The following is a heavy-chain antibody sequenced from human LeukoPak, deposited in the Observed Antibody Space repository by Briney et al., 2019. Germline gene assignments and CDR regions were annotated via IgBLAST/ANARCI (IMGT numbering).Heavy chain of an antibody. V-gene: IGHV3-33*01. Sequence: GRSLRLSCAASGFTFSSYGMHWVRQAPGKGLEWVAVIWYDGSNKYYADSVKGRFTISRDNSKNTLYLQMNSLRAEDTAVYYCARDLYSSSWYIYYSYGMDVWGQGTTVTVSS. CDR2: IWYDGSNK. CDR3: ARDLYSSSWYIYYSYGMDV. D-gene: IGHD6-13*01. J-gene: IGHJ6*02. CDR1: GFTFSSYG.